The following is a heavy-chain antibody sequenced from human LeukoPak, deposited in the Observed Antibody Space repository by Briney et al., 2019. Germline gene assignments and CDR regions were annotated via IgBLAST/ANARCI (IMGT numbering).Heavy chain of an antibody. D-gene: IGHD3-22*01. V-gene: IGHV3-23*01. CDR3: AKRAPLSGYLRYYYYYMDV. J-gene: IGHJ6*03. Sequence: GGSLRLSCAASGFTFSSYAMSWVRQAPGKGLEWVSAIRGSGGSTYYADSVKGRFTISRDNSKNTLYLQMNSLRAEDTAVYYCAKRAPLSGYLRYYYYYMDVWGKGTTVTVSS. CDR2: IRGSGGST. CDR1: GFTFSSYA.